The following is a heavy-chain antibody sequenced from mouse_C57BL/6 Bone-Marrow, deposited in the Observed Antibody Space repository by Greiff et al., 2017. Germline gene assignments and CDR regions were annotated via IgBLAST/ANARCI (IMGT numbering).Heavy chain of an antibody. V-gene: IGHV1-82*01. Sequence: QVQLKESGPELVKPGASVKISCKASGYAFSSSWMNWVKQRPGKGLEWIGRIYPGDGDTNYNGKFKGKATLTADKSSSTAYMQHSSLTSEDAAVYFCASEGLTGPWFAYWGQGTLVTVSA. J-gene: IGHJ3*01. CDR1: GYAFSSSW. D-gene: IGHD4-1*01. CDR3: ASEGLTGPWFAY. CDR2: IYPGDGDT.